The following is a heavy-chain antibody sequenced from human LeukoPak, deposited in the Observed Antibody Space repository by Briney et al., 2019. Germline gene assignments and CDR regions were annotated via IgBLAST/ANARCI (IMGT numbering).Heavy chain of an antibody. V-gene: IGHV3-7*01. D-gene: IGHD5-12*01. CDR2: IKQDGSEK. CDR3: ARVFLDYFSGYSGNGPNDY. CDR1: GFTFSSYW. Sequence: QTGGSLRLSCAASGFTFSSYWMSWVRQAPGKGLEWVANIKQDGSEKYYVDSVKGRFTISRDNAKNSLCLQMNSLRAEDTAVYYCARVFLDYFSGYSGNGPNDYWGRGTLVTVSS. J-gene: IGHJ4*02.